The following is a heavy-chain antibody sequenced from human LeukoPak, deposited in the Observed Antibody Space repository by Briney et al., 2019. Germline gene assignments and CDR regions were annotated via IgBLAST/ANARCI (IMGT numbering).Heavy chain of an antibody. CDR2: IFRSGNS. CDR1: SYSISSGSY. D-gene: IGHD4-17*01. J-gene: IGHJ4*02. V-gene: IGHV4-38-2*01. Sequence: SETLSLTCAVSSYSISSGSYWGWIRQSPGKGLEWVGSIFRSGNSYYNPSLKSRLTMSVDTSKNQFSLKLTSVTAADTALYYCARVTYVDDMLYQYFDYWGQGILVTVSS. CDR3: ARVTYVDDMLYQYFDY.